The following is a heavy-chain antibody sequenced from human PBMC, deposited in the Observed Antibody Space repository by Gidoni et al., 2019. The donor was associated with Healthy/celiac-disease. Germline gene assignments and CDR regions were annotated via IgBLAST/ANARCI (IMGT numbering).Heavy chain of an antibody. V-gene: IGHV1-18*01. D-gene: IGHD3-16*02. CDR1: GFTFTSYR. Sequence: QVQLVQSGAEVKKPGASVKVSCKASGFTFTSYRLSWVRQAPGQGLEWMGWISAYNGNTNYAQKLQGRVTMTTDTSTSTAYMELRSLRSDDTAVYYCERDWADYVWGSYLYDAFDIWGQGTMVTVSS. CDR3: ERDWADYVWGSYLYDAFDI. CDR2: ISAYNGNT. J-gene: IGHJ3*02.